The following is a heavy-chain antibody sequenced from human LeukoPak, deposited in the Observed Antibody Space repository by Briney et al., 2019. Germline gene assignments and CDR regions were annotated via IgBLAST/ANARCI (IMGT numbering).Heavy chain of an antibody. CDR3: ARGRLRVPRSFDP. J-gene: IGHJ5*02. CDR1: GYTFTSHF. D-gene: IGHD3-16*01. Sequence: ASVTVSCKASGYTFTSHFMHWVRQAPGQGLEWMGWLNPNSGNTVYAQKFQGRVTITMNTSISTAYMELSSLRSEDTAVYYCARGRLRVPRSFDPWGQGTLVTVSS. V-gene: IGHV1-8*03. CDR2: LNPNSGNT.